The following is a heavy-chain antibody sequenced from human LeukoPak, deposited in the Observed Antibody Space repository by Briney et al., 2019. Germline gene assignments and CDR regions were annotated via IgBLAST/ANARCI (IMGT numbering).Heavy chain of an antibody. CDR1: GGSISSGGYS. CDR2: IYHSGST. Sequence: PSQTLSLTCAVSGGSISSGGYSWSWIRQPPGKGLEWIGYIYHSGSTYYNPSLKSRVTMSVDKSKNQFSLKLNSVTAADTAVYYCARDHSSSSGHYFDYWGQGTLVTVSS. J-gene: IGHJ4*02. V-gene: IGHV4-30-2*01. CDR3: ARDHSSSSGHYFDY. D-gene: IGHD6-6*01.